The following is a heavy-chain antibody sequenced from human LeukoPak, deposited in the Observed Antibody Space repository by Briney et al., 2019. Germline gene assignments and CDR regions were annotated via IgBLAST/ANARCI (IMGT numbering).Heavy chain of an antibody. CDR3: AKDLVYSSSVVSRDAFDI. V-gene: IGHV3-23*01. CDR1: GSTFSSYA. CDR2: ISGSGGST. Sequence: GGSLRLSCAASGSTFSSYAMSWVRQAPGKGLEWVSAISGSGGSTYYADSVKGRFTISRDNSKNTLYLQMNSLRAEDTAVYYCAKDLVYSSSVVSRDAFDIWGQGTMVTVSS. D-gene: IGHD6-6*01. J-gene: IGHJ3*02.